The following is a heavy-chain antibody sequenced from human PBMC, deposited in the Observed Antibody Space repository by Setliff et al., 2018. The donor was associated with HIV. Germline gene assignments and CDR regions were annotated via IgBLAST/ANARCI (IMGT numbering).Heavy chain of an antibody. CDR2: IKSKTDGGTT. D-gene: IGHD2-15*01. CDR3: TRVVVVVAATFDY. CDR1: GFTFSNAW. V-gene: IGHV3-15*01. Sequence: GGSLRLSCAASGFTFSNAWMSWVRQAPGKGLEWVGRIKSKTDGGTTDYAAPVKGRFTISRDDSKNTLYLQMNSLKTEDTAVYYCTRVVVVVAATFDYWGQGTLVTVSS. J-gene: IGHJ4*02.